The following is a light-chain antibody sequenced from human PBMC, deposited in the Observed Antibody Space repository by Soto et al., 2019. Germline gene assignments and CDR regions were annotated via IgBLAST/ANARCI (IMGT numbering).Light chain of an antibody. J-gene: IGLJ2*01. CDR1: SSDVGGYNF. CDR3: SSYTRINTLE. CDR2: DVS. V-gene: IGLV2-14*01. Sequence: SALTQPASVSGSPGQSITISCTGTSSDVGGYNFVCWFQQHPGKAPKLMIYDVSNRPSGVSNRFSGSKSGNTASLTISGLQAEDEADYYCSSYTRINTLEFGGGTKLTVL.